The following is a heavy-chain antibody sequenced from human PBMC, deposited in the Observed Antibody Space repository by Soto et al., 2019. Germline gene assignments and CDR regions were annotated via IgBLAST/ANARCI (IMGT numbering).Heavy chain of an antibody. D-gene: IGHD2-21*01. Sequence: LRLSFAASGFTISTYAMTWVRQAPGKGLECVSGVTGSGGQIHYADSVKGRFTISKDNSKNTLYLQMSSLREEDTALYYCAKDAVYNDGLWPTASWDQGTLLTVSS. J-gene: IGHJ5*02. CDR2: VTGSGGQI. CDR3: AKDAVYNDGLWPTAS. V-gene: IGHV3-23*01. CDR1: GFTISTYA.